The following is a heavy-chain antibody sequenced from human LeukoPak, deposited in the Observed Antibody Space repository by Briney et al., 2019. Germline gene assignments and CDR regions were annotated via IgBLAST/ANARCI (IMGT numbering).Heavy chain of an antibody. V-gene: IGHV3-30*18. J-gene: IGHJ6*02. CDR3: AKDLEPAATYYYYGMDV. D-gene: IGHD2-2*01. CDR1: GFTFSSYG. CDR2: ISYDGSNK. Sequence: GGSLRLSCAASGFTFSSYGMHWVRQAPGKGLEWVAVISYDGSNKYYADSVKGRFTISGDNSKNTLYLQMNSLRAEDTAVYYCAKDLEPAATYYYYGMDVWGQGTTVTVSS.